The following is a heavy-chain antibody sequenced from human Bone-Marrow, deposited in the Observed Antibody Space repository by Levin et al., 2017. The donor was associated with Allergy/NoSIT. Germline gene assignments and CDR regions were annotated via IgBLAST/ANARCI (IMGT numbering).Heavy chain of an antibody. V-gene: IGHV4-61*08. CDR3: ARVPPSCSGASCNHGYYYYAMDV. D-gene: IGHD2-15*01. J-gene: IGHJ6*02. CDR1: GDSVNSGDSY. CDR2: FSYGGAT. Sequence: SQTLSLTCTVSGDSVNSGDSYWSWIRQPPGKGLEWIGYFSYGGATKYSPSLKSRVTMSIDTSKNQLSLKVNSVTAADTAVYYCARVPPSCSGASCNHGYYYYAMDVWGQGTTVTVS.